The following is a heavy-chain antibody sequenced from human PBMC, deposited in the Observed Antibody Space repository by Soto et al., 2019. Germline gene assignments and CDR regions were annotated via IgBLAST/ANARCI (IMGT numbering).Heavy chain of an antibody. CDR2: ISHDGSEQ. CDR1: GITLNNSG. V-gene: IGHV3-30*18. D-gene: IGHD5-12*01. Sequence: QVQLVESGGGVVQPGMSLRLSCRVSGITLNNSGIHWVRQAPGKGLEWMAVISHDGSEQYYADSMKGRLNISRDNSKNTVKLQMNSLRGEDTAIYYCVKDRVPGAYGHYYGMDVVGQGTTVTVSS. CDR3: VKDRVPGAYGHYYGMDV. J-gene: IGHJ6*02.